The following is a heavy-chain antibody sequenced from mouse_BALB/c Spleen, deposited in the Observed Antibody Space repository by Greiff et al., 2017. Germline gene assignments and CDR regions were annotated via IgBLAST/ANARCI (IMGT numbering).Heavy chain of an antibody. Sequence: LKQPGSELVRPGASVKLSCKASGYTFTSYWMHWVKQRPGQGLEWIGNIYPGSGSTNYDEKFKSKATLTVDTSSSTAYMQLSSLTSEDSAVYYCTRLPFDYWGQGTTLTVSS. CDR2: IYPGSGST. J-gene: IGHJ2*01. CDR3: TRLPFDY. V-gene: IGHV1S22*01. CDR1: GYTFTSYW.